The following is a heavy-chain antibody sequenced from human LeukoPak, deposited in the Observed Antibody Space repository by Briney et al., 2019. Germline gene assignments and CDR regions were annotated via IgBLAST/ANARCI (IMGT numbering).Heavy chain of an antibody. CDR3: ARQPHDFWSGYYSTWFFDL. J-gene: IGHJ2*01. D-gene: IGHD3-3*01. CDR1: GGSISSYY. Sequence: SETLSLTCTVCGGSISSYYWNWIRQPPGKGLEWIGYIYTSGSTTYNPSLKSRVTISVDTSKNQFSLKLSSVTAADTAVYYCARQPHDFWSGYYSTWFFDLWGRGTLVTVSS. V-gene: IGHV4-4*09. CDR2: IYTSGST.